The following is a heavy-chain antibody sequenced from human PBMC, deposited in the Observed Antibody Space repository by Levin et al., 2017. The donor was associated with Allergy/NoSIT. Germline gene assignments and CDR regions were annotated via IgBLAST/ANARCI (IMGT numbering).Heavy chain of an antibody. Sequence: GGSLRLSCAVSGFTISEYAMAWVRQAPGKGLEWVSVITGGGFNTYYGDSVKGRFTVSRDDSKDTLYLELNSLGGEDTAVYYCAKKQGGTSGFSFDFWGQGTMVTVSS. CDR1: GFTISEYA. J-gene: IGHJ3*01. D-gene: IGHD1-1*01. CDR2: ITGGGFNT. V-gene: IGHV3-23*01. CDR3: AKKQGGTSGFSFDF.